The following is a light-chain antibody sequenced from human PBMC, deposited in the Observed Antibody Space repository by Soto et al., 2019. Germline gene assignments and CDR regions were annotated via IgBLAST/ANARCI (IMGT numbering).Light chain of an antibody. Sequence: DIQMTQSPSTLSASVGDRVTITCRASQSVSNRLAWYQQKPGKAPKILIYKASSLESGVPSRFSGSGSGTEFTLTISSLRPDDFATYYCQHYNGYRWTFGQGTKVEIK. CDR2: KAS. V-gene: IGKV1-5*03. CDR1: QSVSNR. J-gene: IGKJ1*01. CDR3: QHYNGYRWT.